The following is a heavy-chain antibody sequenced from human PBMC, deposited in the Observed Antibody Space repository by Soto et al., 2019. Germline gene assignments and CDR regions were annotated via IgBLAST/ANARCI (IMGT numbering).Heavy chain of an antibody. Sequence: QVQLQESGPGLVKPSETLSLTCTVSGGSISSYYWSWIRQPPGKGLEWIGYIYYSGSTNYNPSLKSRVTISVDTSKNQFSLKLSSVTAADTAVYYCARARITIFGVVNHYYYYYMDVWGKGTTVTVSS. CDR2: IYYSGST. D-gene: IGHD3-3*01. CDR1: GGSISSYY. CDR3: ARARITIFGVVNHYYYYYMDV. V-gene: IGHV4-59*01. J-gene: IGHJ6*03.